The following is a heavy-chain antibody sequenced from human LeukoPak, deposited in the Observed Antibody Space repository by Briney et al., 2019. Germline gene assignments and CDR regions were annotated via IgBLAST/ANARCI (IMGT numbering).Heavy chain of an antibody. CDR2: SNPNSGGT. CDR1: GYTLTGYY. V-gene: IGHV1-2*06. D-gene: IGHD1-26*01. Sequence: GASVKVSCKASGYTLTGYYIHWVRQAPGQGREWMGRSNPNSGGTNYAQKFQGRVTMTRDTSISTAYMELSRLRSDDTAVYYSARAGSGRNFDHWGQGTLVTVSS. J-gene: IGHJ4*02. CDR3: ARAGSGRNFDH.